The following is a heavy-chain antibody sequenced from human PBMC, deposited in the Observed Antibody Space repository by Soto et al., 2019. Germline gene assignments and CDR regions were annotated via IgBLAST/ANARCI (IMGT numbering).Heavy chain of an antibody. D-gene: IGHD1-1*01. V-gene: IGHV4-34*01. CDR2: MSHSGGT. CDR3: ARVERGTATTVVDAFDI. CDR1: GGFVSSGSYY. J-gene: IGHJ3*02. Sequence: QVQLQQWGAGLLKPSETLSLTCAVYGGFVSSGSYYWSWIRQPPGKGLEWIGEMSHSGGTHFNPSLKSRVTISVDTSKNQFSLMMSSVTAADTVLYYCARVERGTATTVVDAFDIWGPGTMVTVSS.